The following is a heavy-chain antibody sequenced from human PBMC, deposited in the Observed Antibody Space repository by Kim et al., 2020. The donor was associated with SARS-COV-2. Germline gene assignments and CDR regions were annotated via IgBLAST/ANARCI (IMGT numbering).Heavy chain of an antibody. Sequence: SETLSLTCTVSGGSISSGSYYWSWIRQPAGKGLEWIGRIYTSGSTNYNPSLKSRVTISVDTSKNQFSLKLSSVTAADTAVYYCAREDLPSYSSSWYTRAFDIWGQGTMVTVSS. D-gene: IGHD6-13*01. CDR3: AREDLPSYSSSWYTRAFDI. J-gene: IGHJ3*02. CDR2: IYTSGST. V-gene: IGHV4-61*02. CDR1: GGSISSGSYY.